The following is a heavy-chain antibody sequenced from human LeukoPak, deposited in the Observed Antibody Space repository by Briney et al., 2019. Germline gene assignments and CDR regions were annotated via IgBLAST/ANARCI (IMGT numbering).Heavy chain of an antibody. J-gene: IGHJ4*02. CDR3: ARGDLYYGSGSYPTPIFDY. Sequence: WGALRLSCAAPGFTFSNYDMDWVRQAPGKGLGWVSYFSSSGSTIYYADSVKGRFTIYRDNAKNSLYLQMNSLRAEDTAVYYCARGDLYYGSGSYPTPIFDYWGQGTLVTVSS. CDR2: FSSSGSTI. D-gene: IGHD3-10*01. CDR1: GFTFSNYD. V-gene: IGHV3-48*03.